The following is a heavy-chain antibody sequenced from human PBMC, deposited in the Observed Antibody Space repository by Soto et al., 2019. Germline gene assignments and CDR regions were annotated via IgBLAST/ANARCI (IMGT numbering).Heavy chain of an antibody. Sequence: PGGSLRLSCAASGFTFSDHYMDWVRQAPGKGLEWVGRTRNKANSYTTEYAASVKGRFTISRDDSKNSLYLQMNSLRAEDTAVYYCARARMSQLGTSDFWGQGTLVTVSS. J-gene: IGHJ4*02. CDR1: GFTFSDHY. V-gene: IGHV3-72*01. CDR3: ARARMSQLGTSDF. CDR2: TRNKANSYTT. D-gene: IGHD6-6*01.